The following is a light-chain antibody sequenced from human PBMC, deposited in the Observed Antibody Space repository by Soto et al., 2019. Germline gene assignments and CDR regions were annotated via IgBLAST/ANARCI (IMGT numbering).Light chain of an antibody. CDR3: QQGYNSPWT. CDR2: AAT. J-gene: IGKJ1*01. Sequence: DIQMTQSPSSLSASVGDRITITCRASQSISTFLNWYQQKPGKAPKVLIYAATSLHSGVPSRFSGSGSGTHFTLTIRTLQPEDFASYFCQQGYNSPWTFGQGTKVEI. CDR1: QSISTF. V-gene: IGKV1-39*01.